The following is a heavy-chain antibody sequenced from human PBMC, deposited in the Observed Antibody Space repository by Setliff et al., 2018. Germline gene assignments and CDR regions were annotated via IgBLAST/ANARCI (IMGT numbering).Heavy chain of an antibody. V-gene: IGHV7-4-1*02. CDR1: GYSFTSYG. CDR3: ARALTYCNTVSCYYLDS. J-gene: IGHJ4*02. Sequence: ASVKVSCKASGYSFTSYGISWVRQAPGQGLEWMGWINTKTGNPTYAQGFTGRFVFSLDTSVSTAYLQISGLKTEDTAVYYCARALTYCNTVSCYYLDSWGQGTVVTVSS. D-gene: IGHD2-2*01. CDR2: INTKTGNP.